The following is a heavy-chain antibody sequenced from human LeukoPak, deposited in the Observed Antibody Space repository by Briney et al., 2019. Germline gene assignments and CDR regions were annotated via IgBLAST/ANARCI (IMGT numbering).Heavy chain of an antibody. Sequence: GGSLRLSCAASGFTFDDYAMPWVRQAPGKGLEWVSFISGDGGYTYYADSVKGRFTISRDNSKNSLYLQMYSLRPEDTALYYCAKVRYSSGPFDYWGQGTLVTVSS. CDR2: ISGDGGYT. CDR1: GFTFDDYA. J-gene: IGHJ4*02. D-gene: IGHD4-11*01. CDR3: AKVRYSSGPFDY. V-gene: IGHV3-43*02.